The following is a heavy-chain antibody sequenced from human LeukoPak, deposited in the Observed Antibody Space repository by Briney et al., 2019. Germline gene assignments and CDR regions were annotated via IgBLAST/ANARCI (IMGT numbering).Heavy chain of an antibody. D-gene: IGHD1-26*01. CDR2: INPKTGAT. Sequence: ASVKVSCKASGYTFTDYYLHWVRQAPGQGLEWMGWINPKTGATNYAQKFQGRVTMTRDTSISTAYMELSRLRSDDTAVYYCAREVGATVGNWFDPWGQGTLVTVSS. J-gene: IGHJ5*02. CDR3: AREVGATVGNWFDP. V-gene: IGHV1-2*02. CDR1: GYTFTDYY.